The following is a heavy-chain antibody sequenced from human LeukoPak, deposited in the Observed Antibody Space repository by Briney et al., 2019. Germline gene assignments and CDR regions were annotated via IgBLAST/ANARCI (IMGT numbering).Heavy chain of an antibody. Sequence: PGGSLRLSCAASGFIFSSYTMNWVRQAPGKGLEWVSSISRSSAFIYYADSVKGRFTISRDNAKNTLYLQMNSLRGEDTAVYYCARDSAYCGGDCYSFDYWGQGTLVTVSS. D-gene: IGHD2-21*02. CDR2: ISRSSAFI. CDR3: ARDSAYCGGDCYSFDY. J-gene: IGHJ4*02. V-gene: IGHV3-21*01. CDR1: GFIFSSYT.